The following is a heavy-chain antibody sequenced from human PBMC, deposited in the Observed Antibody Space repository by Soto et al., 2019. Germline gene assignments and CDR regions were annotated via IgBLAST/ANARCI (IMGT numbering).Heavy chain of an antibody. J-gene: IGHJ5*02. CDR3: ARTLFAVSVRFDP. CDR1: GYTFTSYG. CDR2: ISAYNGNT. Sequence: GASVKVSCKASGYTFTSYGISWVRQAPGQGLEWMGWISAYNGNTNYAQKLQGRVTISVDTSKNQFSLKLSSVTAADTAVYYCARTLFAVSVRFDPWGQGTLVTVSS. D-gene: IGHD3-3*01. V-gene: IGHV1-18*01.